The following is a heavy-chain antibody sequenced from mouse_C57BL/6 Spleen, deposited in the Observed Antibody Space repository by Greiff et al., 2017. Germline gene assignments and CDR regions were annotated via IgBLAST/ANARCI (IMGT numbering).Heavy chain of an antibody. Sequence: EVQLVESGGGLVKPGGSLKLSCAASGFTFSSYAMSWVRQTPEKRLEWVATISDGGSYTYYPDNVKGRFTISRDNAKNNLYLQMSHLKSEDTAMYYCARDEGYYVFFDYWGQGTTLTVSS. D-gene: IGHD2-3*01. CDR2: ISDGGSYT. CDR1: GFTFSSYA. J-gene: IGHJ2*01. CDR3: ARDEGYYVFFDY. V-gene: IGHV5-4*01.